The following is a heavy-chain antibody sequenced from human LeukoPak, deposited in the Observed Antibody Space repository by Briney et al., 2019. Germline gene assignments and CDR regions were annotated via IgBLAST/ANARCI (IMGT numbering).Heavy chain of an antibody. CDR1: GGSLSGYN. CDR3: ASLAVYWFDP. CDR2: INHSGST. J-gene: IGHJ5*02. Sequence: PSETLSLTCAVYGGSLSGYNWNWIRQPPGKGLEWIGEINHSGSTSYNPSLKSRVTISADTSKNQFSLNLTSVTAADTAVYYCASLAVYWFDPWGQGILVTVSP. D-gene: IGHD6-19*01. V-gene: IGHV4-34*01.